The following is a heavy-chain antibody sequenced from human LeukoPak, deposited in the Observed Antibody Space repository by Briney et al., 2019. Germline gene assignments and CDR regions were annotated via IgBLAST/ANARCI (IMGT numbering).Heavy chain of an antibody. CDR1: GFTFSSYG. J-gene: IGHJ6*02. Sequence: GGSLRLSCAASGFTFSSYGMHWVRQAPGKGLEWVAFIRYDGSNKYYADSVKGRFTISRDNSKNTLYLQMNSLRAEDTAVYYCARDTAMVFSGMDVWGQGTTVTVSS. V-gene: IGHV3-30*02. D-gene: IGHD5-18*01. CDR2: IRYDGSNK. CDR3: ARDTAMVFSGMDV.